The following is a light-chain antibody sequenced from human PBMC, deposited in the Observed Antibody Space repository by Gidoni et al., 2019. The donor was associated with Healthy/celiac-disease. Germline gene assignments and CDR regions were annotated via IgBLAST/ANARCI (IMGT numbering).Light chain of an antibody. Sequence: QPALTQPRSVSGSPGQSVTISCTGTSSDVGGYNYVSWYQQHPGKAPKLMIYDVSKQPSGVPDRFSGSKSGNTASLTISGLQAEDEADYYCCSYAGSYTFEVFGGGTKLTVL. J-gene: IGLJ2*01. CDR1: SSDVGGYNY. CDR2: DVS. CDR3: CSYAGSYTFEV. V-gene: IGLV2-11*01.